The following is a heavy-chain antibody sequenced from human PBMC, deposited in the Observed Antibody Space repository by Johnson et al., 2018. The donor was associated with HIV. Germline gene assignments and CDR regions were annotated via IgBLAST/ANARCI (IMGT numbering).Heavy chain of an antibody. D-gene: IGHD5-12*01. V-gene: IGHV3-9*01. CDR1: GFTFDDYA. CDR3: ARIQKTSDIVDPGRIRDAFDI. Sequence: EVQLVESGGGLVQPGGPLRLSCAASGFTFDDYAMHWVRQAPGKGLEWVSGISWNSGSTGYVDSVKGRFIISRDNAKNSLYLQLNRLRAEDTAVYYCARIQKTSDIVDPGRIRDAFDIWGQGTLVTVSS. CDR2: ISWNSGST. J-gene: IGHJ3*02.